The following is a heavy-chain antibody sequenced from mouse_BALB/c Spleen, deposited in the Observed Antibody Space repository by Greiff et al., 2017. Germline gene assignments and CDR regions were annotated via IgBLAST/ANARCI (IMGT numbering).Heavy chain of an antibody. J-gene: IGHJ4*01. CDR3: ARNYGGNYDAMDY. V-gene: IGHV2-2*02. CDR2: IWSGGST. Sequence: VKLEESGPGLVQPSQSLSITCTVSGFSLTSYGVHWVRQSPGKGLEWLGVIWSGGSTDYNAAFISRLSISKDNSKSQVFFKMNSLQANDTAIYYCARNYGGNYDAMDYWGQGTSVTVSS. D-gene: IGHD2-1*01. CDR1: GFSLTSYG.